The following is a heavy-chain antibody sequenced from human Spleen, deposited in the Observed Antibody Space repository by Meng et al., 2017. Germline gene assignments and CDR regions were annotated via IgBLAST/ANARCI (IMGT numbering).Heavy chain of an antibody. D-gene: IGHD5-24*01. Sequence: QVQLVQSGAEVKKPGASVKVSCKASGYTFTSYGISWVRQAPGQGLEWMGWISAYNGNTNYAQKLQGRVTMTTDTSTSTAYMELSSLTSGDTAVYYCVRERDATYYFHNWGQGTLVTVSS. CDR3: VRERDATYYFHN. CDR2: ISAYNGNT. J-gene: IGHJ4*02. CDR1: GYTFTSYG. V-gene: IGHV1-18*01.